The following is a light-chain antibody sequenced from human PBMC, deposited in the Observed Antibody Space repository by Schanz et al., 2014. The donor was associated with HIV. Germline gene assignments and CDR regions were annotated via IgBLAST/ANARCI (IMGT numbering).Light chain of an antibody. Sequence: QSVLTQPPSASGPPGQRVTISCSGSNSNIGSTPANWYQQLPGTAPRLLLYNDHFRPSGVPDRFSGSRSGTSASLAISGLQSEDEADYYCSSYAGSNNLVFGGGTKLTVL. V-gene: IGLV1-44*01. CDR3: SSYAGSNNLV. J-gene: IGLJ2*01. CDR1: NSNIGSTP. CDR2: NDH.